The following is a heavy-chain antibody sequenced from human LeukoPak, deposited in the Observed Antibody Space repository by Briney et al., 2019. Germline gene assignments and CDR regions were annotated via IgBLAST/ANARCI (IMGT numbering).Heavy chain of an antibody. D-gene: IGHD3-22*01. CDR1: GFTVSGNY. V-gene: IGHV3-53*01. J-gene: IGHJ4*02. Sequence: GGSLRLSCAASGFTVSGNYMSWVRQAPGKGLEWVSVIYSGGSTYYADSVKGRFTISRDNSKNTLYLQMNSLRAEDTAVYYCARALDYDSSGYLPAVYFDYWGQGTLVTVSS. CDR2: IYSGGST. CDR3: ARALDYDSSGYLPAVYFDY.